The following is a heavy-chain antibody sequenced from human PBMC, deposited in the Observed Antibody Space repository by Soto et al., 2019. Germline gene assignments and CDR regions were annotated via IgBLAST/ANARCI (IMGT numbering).Heavy chain of an antibody. CDR3: ARGPPHKGIVVADY. D-gene: IGHD3-22*01. CDR1: GGSISSGGYY. Sequence: SETLSLTCTVSGGSISSGGYYWSWIRQHPGKGLEWIGYIYYSGSTYYNPSLKSRVTISVDTSKNQFSLKLSSVTAADTAVYYCARGPPHKGIVVADYWGQGTLVTVSS. CDR2: IYYSGST. V-gene: IGHV4-31*03. J-gene: IGHJ4*02.